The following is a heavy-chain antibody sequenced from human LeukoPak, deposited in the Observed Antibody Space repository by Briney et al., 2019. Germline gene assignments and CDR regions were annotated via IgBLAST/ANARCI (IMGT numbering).Heavy chain of an antibody. V-gene: IGHV4-61*01. CDR1: GGSISSSSYY. CDR2: IYYSGST. J-gene: IGHJ4*02. D-gene: IGHD2-2*02. CDR3: AREACSSTSCYIDY. Sequence: SETLSLTCTVSGGSISSSSYYWGWIRQPPGKGLEWIGYIYYSGSTNYNPSLKSRVTISVDTSKNQFSLKLSSVTAADTAVYYCAREACSSTSCYIDYWGQGTLVTVSS.